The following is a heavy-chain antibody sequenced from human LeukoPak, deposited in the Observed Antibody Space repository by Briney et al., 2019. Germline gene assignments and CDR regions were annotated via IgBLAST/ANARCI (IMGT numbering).Heavy chain of an antibody. Sequence: PSETLSLTCTVSGGSISSYYWSWIRQPPGKGLEWIGYIYYSGSTNYNPSLKSRVTISVDTSKNQFSLKLSSVTAADTAMYYCARATRYYYDSSGYLFDYWGQGTLVTVCS. V-gene: IGHV4-59*01. CDR1: GGSISSYY. J-gene: IGHJ4*02. CDR3: ARATRYYYDSSGYLFDY. CDR2: IYYSGST. D-gene: IGHD3-22*01.